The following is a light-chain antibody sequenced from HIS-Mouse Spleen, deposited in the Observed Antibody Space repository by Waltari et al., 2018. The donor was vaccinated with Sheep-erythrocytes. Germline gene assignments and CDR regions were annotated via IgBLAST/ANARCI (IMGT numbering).Light chain of an antibody. Sequence: DVVMTQSPLSLPVTLGQPASISCRSSQSLVHSDGNTYLNWFQQRPGQSPRRLIYKVSTRDSVVPDRFSGSESGTDFTLKISRVEAEDVGVYYCMQGTHWPYTFGQGTKLEIK. CDR1: QSLVHSDGNTY. V-gene: IGKV2-30*02. CDR2: KVS. CDR3: MQGTHWPYT. J-gene: IGKJ2*01.